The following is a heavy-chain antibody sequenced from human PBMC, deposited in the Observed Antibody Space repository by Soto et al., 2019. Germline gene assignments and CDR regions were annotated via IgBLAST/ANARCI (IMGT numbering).Heavy chain of an antibody. Sequence: EAQLVESGGALVQPGGSLRLSCAVSGFTFSNSWMSWVRQTPGKGLEWVANIDQDGSETYYLDSVKGRFTISRDNAKNSLYLQMSSLRAEDTAVYYCVRELVVGPAEYFQHWGQGTLVTVSS. V-gene: IGHV3-7*01. J-gene: IGHJ1*01. D-gene: IGHD1-26*01. CDR1: GFTFSNSW. CDR2: IDQDGSET. CDR3: VRELVVGPAEYFQH.